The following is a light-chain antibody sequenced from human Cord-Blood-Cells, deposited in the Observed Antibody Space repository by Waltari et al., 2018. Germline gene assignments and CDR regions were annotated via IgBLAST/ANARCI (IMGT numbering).Light chain of an antibody. CDR1: QSVLYSSNNKNY. J-gene: IGKJ2*01. V-gene: IGKV4-1*01. CDR3: QQYYSTPPT. Sequence: DIVITQSPASLAVSLGERATINCQSSQSVLYSSNNKNYLAWYQQKPGQPTKLLIYWASTRESGVPDRFSGSGSGTDLTLTISSLQAEDVAVYYCQQYYSTPPTFGQGTKLEIK. CDR2: WAS.